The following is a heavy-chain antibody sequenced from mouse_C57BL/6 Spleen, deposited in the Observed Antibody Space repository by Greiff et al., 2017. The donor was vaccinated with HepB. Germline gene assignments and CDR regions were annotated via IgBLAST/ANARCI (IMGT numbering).Heavy chain of an antibody. CDR1: GFSFNTYA. V-gene: IGHV10-1*01. J-gene: IGHJ4*01. D-gene: IGHD2-5*01. CDR2: IRSKSNNYAT. Sequence: EVKLMESGGGLVQPKGSLKLSCAASGFSFNTYAMNWVRQAPGKGLEWVARIRSKSNNYATYYADSVKDRFTISRDDSESMLYLQMNNLKTEDTAMYYCVRAYYSNSYYAMDYWGQGTSVTVSS. CDR3: VRAYYSNSYYAMDY.